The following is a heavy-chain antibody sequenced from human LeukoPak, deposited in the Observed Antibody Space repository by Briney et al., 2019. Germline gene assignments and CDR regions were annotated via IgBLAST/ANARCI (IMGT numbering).Heavy chain of an antibody. V-gene: IGHV1-46*01. CDR2: INPSGGST. D-gene: IGHD3-10*01. CDR1: GYTFTSYY. Sequence: ASVTVSCKASGYTFTSYYMHWVRQAPGQGLEWMGIINPSGGSTSYAQKFQGRVTMTRDTSTSTVYMELSSLRSEDTAVYYCARDPNYYGSGSYPDYWGQGTLVTVSS. J-gene: IGHJ4*02. CDR3: ARDPNYYGSGSYPDY.